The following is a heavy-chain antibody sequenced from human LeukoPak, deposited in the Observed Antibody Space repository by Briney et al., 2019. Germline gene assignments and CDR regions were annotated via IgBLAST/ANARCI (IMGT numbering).Heavy chain of an antibody. J-gene: IGHJ5*02. CDR3: AKSLYGSGSYYNWFDP. D-gene: IGHD3-10*01. CDR2: IYHSGST. Sequence: SETLSLTCTVSGGSISSSSYYWGWIRQPPGKGLEWIGSIYHSGSTNYNPSLKRRVTISLDTSKNQFSLKLSSVTAADTAVYYCAKSLYGSGSYYNWFDPWGQGTLVTVSS. CDR1: GGSISSSSYY. V-gene: IGHV4-39*07.